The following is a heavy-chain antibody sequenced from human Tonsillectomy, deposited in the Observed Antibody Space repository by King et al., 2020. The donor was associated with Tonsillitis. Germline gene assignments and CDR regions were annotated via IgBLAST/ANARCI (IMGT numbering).Heavy chain of an antibody. D-gene: IGHD3-22*01. V-gene: IGHV4-39*02. Sequence: QLQESGPGLVKPSETLSLTCTVSGGSISSSSYYWGWIRQPPGKGLEWIGSIYYSGSTYYNPSLKSRVTISVDTSKNQFSLKLSSVTAADTAVYYCARERSMIVVVNTISPDAFDIWGQGTMVTVAS. CDR1: GGSISSSSYY. CDR2: IYYSGST. CDR3: ARERSMIVVVNTISPDAFDI. J-gene: IGHJ3*02.